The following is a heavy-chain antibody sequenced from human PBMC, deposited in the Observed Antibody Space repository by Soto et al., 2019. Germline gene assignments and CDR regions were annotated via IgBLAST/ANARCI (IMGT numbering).Heavy chain of an antibody. CDR2: ISGSGGST. CDR3: AKDPAPYYYDSSGLYFDY. J-gene: IGHJ4*02. D-gene: IGHD3-22*01. Sequence: GGSLRLSCAVSGFPVNYYDLSWVRQPPGKGLEWVSAISGSGGSTYYADSVKGRFTISRDNSKNTLYLQMNSLRAEDTAVYYCAKDPAPYYYDSSGLYFDYWGQGTLVTVSS. CDR1: GFPVNYYD. V-gene: IGHV3-23*01.